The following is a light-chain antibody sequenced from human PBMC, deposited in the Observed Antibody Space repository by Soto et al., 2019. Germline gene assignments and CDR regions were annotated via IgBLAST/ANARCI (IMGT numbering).Light chain of an antibody. CDR1: QSVSSSY. CDR2: GAT. J-gene: IGKJ5*01. Sequence: EIVLAQSPGTLSLSPGERAILSCRASQSVSSSYLAWYQQKPGQAPRLLIHGATTRATGIPARFSGSGSGTEFTLSISSLQSEDSAVYYCQQYNNWPPITFGQGTRLEIK. V-gene: IGKV3-15*01. CDR3: QQYNNWPPIT.